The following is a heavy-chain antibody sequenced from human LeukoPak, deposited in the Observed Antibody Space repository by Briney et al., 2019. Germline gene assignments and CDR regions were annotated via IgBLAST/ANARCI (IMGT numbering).Heavy chain of an antibody. CDR2: ISGDGSST. CDR1: GFTFSDHW. J-gene: IGHJ4*02. Sequence: GGSLRLSCAASGFTFSDHWIHWVRQGPGKGLVWVSRISGDGSSTGSADSVKGRFTTSRDNAKNTVYLQMNSLRAEDTAVYYCAREQLVDSAVDYWGQGTLVTVSS. CDR3: AREQLVDSAVDY. D-gene: IGHD6-6*01. V-gene: IGHV3-74*01.